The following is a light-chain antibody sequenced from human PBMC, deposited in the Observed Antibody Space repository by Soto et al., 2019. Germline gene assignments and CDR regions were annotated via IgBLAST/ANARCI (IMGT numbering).Light chain of an antibody. CDR3: CSYTRNRNHYF. Sequence: QCPLTQPASLSVSPGKSVTISCTGTISDIGGYDYVSWYQQRPGKAPKLMIYEVRYRPSGVSNRFSGSKSGNTASLTISGLQAEDEADYYCCSYTRNRNHYFFGSGTKV. J-gene: IGLJ1*01. CDR2: EVR. CDR1: ISDIGGYDY. V-gene: IGLV2-14*01.